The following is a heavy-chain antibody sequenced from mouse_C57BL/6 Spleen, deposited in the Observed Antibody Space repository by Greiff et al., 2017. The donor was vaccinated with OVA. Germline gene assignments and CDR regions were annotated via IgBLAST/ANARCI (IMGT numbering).Heavy chain of an antibody. D-gene: IGHD2-3*01. CDR2: ISSGGDYT. V-gene: IGHV5-9-1*02. CDR3: TRMDDGYPSAY. Sequence: EVMLVESGEGLVKPGGSLKLSCAASGFTFSSYAMSWVRQTPEKRLEWVAYISSGGDYTYYADTVKGRFTISRDNARNTLYLQMSSLKSEDTAMYYCTRMDDGYPSAYWGQGTLSLSLQ. CDR1: GFTFSSYA. J-gene: IGHJ3*01.